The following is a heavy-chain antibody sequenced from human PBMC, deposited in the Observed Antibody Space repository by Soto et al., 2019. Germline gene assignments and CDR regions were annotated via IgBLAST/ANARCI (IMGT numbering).Heavy chain of an antibody. J-gene: IGHJ1*01. V-gene: IGHV4-30-4*01. CDR3: ARDLEGLHEDNSGHYPRPG. Sequence: PSETLSLTCTVSGGSISSDDYYWSWIRQAPGRGLEWIGYIHSSGSIYYNPSLKSRATMSIDTARNQFSLKVSSVTVADTAVYYCARDLEGLHEDNSGHYPRPGWGQSTLGT. D-gene: IGHD3-22*01. CDR2: IHSSGSI. CDR1: GGSISSDDYY.